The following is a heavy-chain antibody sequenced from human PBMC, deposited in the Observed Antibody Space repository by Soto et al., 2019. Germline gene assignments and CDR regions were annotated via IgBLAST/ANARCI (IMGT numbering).Heavy chain of an antibody. V-gene: IGHV5-51*01. D-gene: IGHD1-7*01. CDR3: ARQNWNYEVLNWFDP. J-gene: IGHJ5*02. CDR2: IYPGDSDT. CDR1: GYSFTSYW. Sequence: PGESLKISCKGSGYSFTSYWIGWVRQMPGKGLEWMGIIYPGDSDTRYSPSFQGQVTISADKSISTAYLQWSSLKASDTAMYYCARQNWNYEVLNWFDPWGQGTLVTVSS.